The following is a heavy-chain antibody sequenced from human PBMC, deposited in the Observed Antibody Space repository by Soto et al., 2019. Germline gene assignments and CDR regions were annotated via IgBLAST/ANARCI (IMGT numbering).Heavy chain of an antibody. CDR3: ARGRRTTVTIDY. J-gene: IGHJ4*02. V-gene: IGHV4-34*01. D-gene: IGHD4-17*01. CDR1: GGSFSGYY. Sequence: SETLSLTCAVYGGSFSGYYWSWIRQPPGKGLEWIGEINHSGSTNYNPSLKSPVTISVDTSKNQFSLKLSSVTAADTAVYYCARGRRTTVTIDYWGQGTLVTVPS. CDR2: INHSGST.